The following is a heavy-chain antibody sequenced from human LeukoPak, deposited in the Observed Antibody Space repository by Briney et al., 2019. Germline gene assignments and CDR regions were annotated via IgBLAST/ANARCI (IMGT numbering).Heavy chain of an antibody. Sequence: PGRSLRLPCAASGFTFSSYSMNWVRQAPGKGLEWVSSISSSSSYIYYADSVKGRFTISRDNAKNSLYLQMNSLRAEDTAVYYCARAMYGSGTRVDYWGQGTLVTVSS. CDR1: GFTFSSYS. V-gene: IGHV3-21*01. J-gene: IGHJ4*02. CDR3: ARAMYGSGTRVDY. D-gene: IGHD3-10*01. CDR2: ISSSSSYI.